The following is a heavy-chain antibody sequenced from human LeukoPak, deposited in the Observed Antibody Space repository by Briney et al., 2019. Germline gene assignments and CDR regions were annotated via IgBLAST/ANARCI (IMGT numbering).Heavy chain of an antibody. CDR1: GFPFSSYG. J-gene: IGHJ4*02. CDR3: AAMTSVTTGDY. Sequence: GGSLRLSWAASGFPFSSYGMHWVRQAPGKGLEWVAFIPYDGSDKFYADSVKGRFTISRDNSKNTLYLQMNSLRAEDTAVYYCAAMTSVTTGDYWGQGTLVTVSS. D-gene: IGHD4-17*01. V-gene: IGHV3-30*02. CDR2: IPYDGSDK.